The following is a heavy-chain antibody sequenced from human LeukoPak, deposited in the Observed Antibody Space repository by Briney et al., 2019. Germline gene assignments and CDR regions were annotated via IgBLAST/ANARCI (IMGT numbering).Heavy chain of an antibody. D-gene: IGHD6-6*01. V-gene: IGHV1-69*04. J-gene: IGHJ4*02. CDR1: GGTFSSYA. CDR3: ARAPDEYSSSGFGY. Sequence: SVKVSCKASGGTFSSYAISWVRQAPGQGLEWMGRIIPILGIANYAQKFQGRVTITADKSTSTAYMGLSSLRSEDTAVYYCARAPDEYSSSGFGYWGQGTLVTVSS. CDR2: IIPILGIA.